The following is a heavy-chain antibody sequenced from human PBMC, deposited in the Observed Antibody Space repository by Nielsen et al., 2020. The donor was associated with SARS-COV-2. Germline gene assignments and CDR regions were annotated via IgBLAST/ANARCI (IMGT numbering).Heavy chain of an antibody. J-gene: IGHJ4*02. D-gene: IGHD6-19*01. CDR1: GFTFSSYA. V-gene: IGHV3-30*04. CDR2: ISYDGSNK. Sequence: GGSLRLSCAASGFTFSSYAMHWVRQAPGKGLEWVAVISYDGSNKYYADSVKGRFTISRDNSKNTLYLQMNSLRAEDTAVYYCARDPSGWYREDYFDYWGQGTLVTVSS. CDR3: ARDPSGWYREDYFDY.